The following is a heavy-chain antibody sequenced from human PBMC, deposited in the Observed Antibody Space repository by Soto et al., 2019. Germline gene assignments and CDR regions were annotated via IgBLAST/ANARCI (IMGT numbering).Heavy chain of an antibody. CDR1: GFTFSSYA. CDR3: ATSRRRYYYGMDV. J-gene: IGHJ6*02. V-gene: IGHV3-30-3*01. Sequence: QVQLVESGGGVVQPGRSLRLSCAASGFTFSSYAMHWVRQAPGKGLKWVAVISYDGSNKYYADSVKGRFTISRDNSKNTLYLQMNSLRAEDTAVYYCATSRRRYYYGMDVWGQGTTVTVSS. CDR2: ISYDGSNK.